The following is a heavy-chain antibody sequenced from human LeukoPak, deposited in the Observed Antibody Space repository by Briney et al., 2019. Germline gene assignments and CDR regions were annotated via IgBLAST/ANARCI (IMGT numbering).Heavy chain of an antibody. J-gene: IGHJ6*02. CDR1: GGSFSGYY. D-gene: IGHD6-13*01. CDR3: ARNRALIASSSWSYYYYYGMDV. CDR2: INHSGST. Sequence: SETLSLTCAVYGGSFSGYYWSWIRQPPGKGLEWIGEINHSGSTNYNPSLKSRVTISVDTSKNQFPLKLSSVTAADTAVYYCARNRALIASSSWSYYYYYGMDVWGQGTTVTVSS. V-gene: IGHV4-34*01.